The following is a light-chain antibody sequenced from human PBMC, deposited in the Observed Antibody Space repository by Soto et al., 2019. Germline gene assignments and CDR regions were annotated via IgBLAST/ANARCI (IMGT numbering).Light chain of an antibody. CDR2: GAS. Sequence: ENVLTQSPATLSLSPGERATLSCRASQSVSSSYLAWYQQKPGQAPRLLIYGASSRATGIPDRFSGSGSGTEFTLTISSLQSEDFAVYYCQQYNEWPPFTFGQGTRLEIK. CDR3: QQYNEWPPFT. J-gene: IGKJ5*01. CDR1: QSVSSSY. V-gene: IGKV3D-15*01.